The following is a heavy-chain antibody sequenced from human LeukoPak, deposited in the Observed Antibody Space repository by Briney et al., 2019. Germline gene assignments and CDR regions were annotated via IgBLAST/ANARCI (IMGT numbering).Heavy chain of an antibody. Sequence: GGSLRLSCAASGFTFSSYAMHWVRQAPGKGLEYVSVISSNGGNIYYANSVKGRFTISRDNSKNTLYLQMGSLRPEDMAVYYCARDRNTDFWSGYYTNYFDYWGQGTLVTVSS. J-gene: IGHJ4*02. CDR1: GFTFSSYA. CDR2: ISSNGGNI. D-gene: IGHD3-3*01. CDR3: ARDRNTDFWSGYYTNYFDY. V-gene: IGHV3-64*01.